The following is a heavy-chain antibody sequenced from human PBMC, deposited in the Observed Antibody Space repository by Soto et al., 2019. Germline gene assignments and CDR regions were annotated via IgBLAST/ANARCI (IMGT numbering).Heavy chain of an antibody. D-gene: IGHD6-13*01. J-gene: IGHJ4*02. CDR2: ISSNGGST. CDR1: GFTFNSYA. Sequence: GGSMRLSCAASGFTFNSYAMHWVRQAPGKGLEYVSAISSNGGSTYYANSVKGRFTISRDNSKNTLYLQMGSLRAEDMAVYYCARDNGIAAAGTYDYWGQGTLVTVSS. V-gene: IGHV3-64*01. CDR3: ARDNGIAAAGTYDY.